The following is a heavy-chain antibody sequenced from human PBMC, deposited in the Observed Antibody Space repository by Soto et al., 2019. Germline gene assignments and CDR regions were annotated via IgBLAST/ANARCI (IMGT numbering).Heavy chain of an antibody. J-gene: IGHJ4*02. CDR2: ISYDGSNK. V-gene: IGHV3-30-3*01. CDR3: ARGPRYYYDSSGFDY. D-gene: IGHD3-22*01. CDR1: GFTFSSYA. Sequence: GGSLRLSCAASGFTFSSYAMHWVRQAPGKGLEWVAVISYDGSNKYYADSVKGRFTISRDNSKDTLYLQMNSLRAEDTAVYYCARGPRYYYDSSGFDYWGQGTLVTVS.